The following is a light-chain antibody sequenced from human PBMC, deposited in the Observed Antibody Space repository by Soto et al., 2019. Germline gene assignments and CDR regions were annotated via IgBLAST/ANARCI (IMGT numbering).Light chain of an antibody. Sequence: QSVLTQPPSASGTPGQTVTISCSGSSSNIGSAYIYWYQHLPVTAPKLLIYRNNQRPSGVPDRFSASKSGTSASLAISGLRSEDEADYYCAAWDDSLVVFVGGTKLTVL. CDR2: RNN. CDR1: SSNIGSAY. V-gene: IGLV1-47*01. J-gene: IGLJ3*02. CDR3: AAWDDSLVV.